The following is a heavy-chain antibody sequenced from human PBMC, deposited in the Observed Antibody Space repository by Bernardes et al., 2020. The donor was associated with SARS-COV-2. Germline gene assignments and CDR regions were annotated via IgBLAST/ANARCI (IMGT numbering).Heavy chain of an antibody. CDR2: INHSGST. CDR3: ARGRGYSSGWYYFDY. J-gene: IGHJ4*02. D-gene: IGHD6-19*01. V-gene: IGHV4-34*01. Sequence: SETLSLTCAVYGGSFSGYYWSWIRQPPGKGLEWIGDINHSGSTNYNPSLKSRVTISVDTSKNQFPLKLSSVTAADTAVYYCARGRGYSSGWYYFDYWGQGTLVTVSS. CDR1: GGSFSGYY.